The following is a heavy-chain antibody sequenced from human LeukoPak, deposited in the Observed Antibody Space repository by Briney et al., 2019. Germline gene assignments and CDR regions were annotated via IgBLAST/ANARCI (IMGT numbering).Heavy chain of an antibody. CDR3: ILMITFGGVIGEGLY. V-gene: IGHV1-69*13. CDR2: IIPIFGTA. J-gene: IGHJ4*02. Sequence: ASVNVSCKASGGTFSSYAISWVRQAPGQGLEWMGGIIPIFGTANYAQKFQGRVTITADESTSTAYMELSSLRSEDTAVYYCILMITFGGVIGEGLYWGQGTLVTVSS. D-gene: IGHD3-16*02. CDR1: GGTFSSYA.